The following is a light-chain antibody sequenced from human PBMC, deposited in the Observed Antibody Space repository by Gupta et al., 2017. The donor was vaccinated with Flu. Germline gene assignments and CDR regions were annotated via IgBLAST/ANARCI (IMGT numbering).Light chain of an antibody. Sequence: QLVLTQSPSASASLGASVMLTCTLSSGHSRNTVAWHQQRPEKGPRYLMKLNSDGSHNKGGGIPDRFSGSSSGAERYLTISSLQSEDEADYYCQTWDTAGNWVFGGGTTLTVL. J-gene: IGLJ3*02. CDR3: QTWDTAGNWV. CDR2: LNSDGSH. V-gene: IGLV4-69*02. CDR1: SGHSRNT.